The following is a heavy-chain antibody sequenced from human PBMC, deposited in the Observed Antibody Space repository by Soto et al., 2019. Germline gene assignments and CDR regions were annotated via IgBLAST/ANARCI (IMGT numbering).Heavy chain of an antibody. V-gene: IGHV1-3*01. CDR1: GYTLTSYA. CDR2: INAGNGNT. Sequence: ASVKVSCKASGYTLTSYAMHWVRQAPGQRLEWMGWINAGNGNTKYSQKFQGRVTITRDTSASTAYMELRSLRSDDTAVYYCARIRDILTGYYEAPGAFDIWGQGTMVTVSS. D-gene: IGHD3-9*01. J-gene: IGHJ3*02. CDR3: ARIRDILTGYYEAPGAFDI.